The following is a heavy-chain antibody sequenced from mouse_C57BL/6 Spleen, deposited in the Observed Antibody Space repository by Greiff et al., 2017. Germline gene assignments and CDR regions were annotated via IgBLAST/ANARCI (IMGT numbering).Heavy chain of an antibody. CDR3: ARNGFYYAMDY. J-gene: IGHJ4*01. Sequence: VKLMESGPELVKPGASVKISCKASGYAFSSSWMNWVKQRPGKGLEWIGRIYPGDGDTNYNGKFKGKATLTADKSSSTAYMQLSSLTSEDSAVYFCARNGFYYAMDYWGQGTSVTGSS. CDR2: IYPGDGDT. CDR1: GYAFSSSW. V-gene: IGHV1-82*01.